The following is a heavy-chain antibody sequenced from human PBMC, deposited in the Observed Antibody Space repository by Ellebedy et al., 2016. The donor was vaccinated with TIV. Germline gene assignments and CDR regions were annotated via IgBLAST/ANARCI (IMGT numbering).Heavy chain of an antibody. Sequence: AASVKVSCKAPGYPFTDYYLHWVRQATGQGLEWMGWMNSDTGNTGYAHKFQGRITLTRNTSISTAYMELTSLRSGDTALYYCARVRRMNWFDPWGQGTLVTVSS. V-gene: IGHV1-8*02. CDR1: GYPFTDYY. J-gene: IGHJ5*02. CDR2: MNSDTGNT. CDR3: ARVRRMNWFDP. D-gene: IGHD1-1*01.